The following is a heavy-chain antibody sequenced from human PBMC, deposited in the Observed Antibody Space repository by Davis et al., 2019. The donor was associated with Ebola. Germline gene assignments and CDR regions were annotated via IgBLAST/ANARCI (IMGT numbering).Heavy chain of an antibody. CDR1: GFTFSRYG. Sequence: GESLKISCEASGFTFSRYGMHWVRQAPGKGPEWLTYIFFDGSETFYADSVKGRFTISRDNAKNSVYLQMNNLRVEDTALYYCAKGGDFPTSSLNHSYYGADAWGQGTTVTVSS. CDR3: AKGGDFPTSSLNHSYYGADA. CDR2: IFFDGSET. V-gene: IGHV3-30*02. D-gene: IGHD2-2*01. J-gene: IGHJ6*02.